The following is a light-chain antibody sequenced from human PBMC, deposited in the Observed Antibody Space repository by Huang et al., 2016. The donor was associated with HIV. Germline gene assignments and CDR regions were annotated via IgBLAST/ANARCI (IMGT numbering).Light chain of an antibody. V-gene: IGKV3-11*01. J-gene: IGKJ5*01. CDR1: QRVSSY. CDR3: QQRSNWPPLT. Sequence: EIVLTQSPAPLSLSPGERATLSCRASQRVSSYLAWYQQQPGQATRLLIYDASNRATGIPSRFSGSGSGTDFTLTISSLEPEDFAVYYCQQRSNWPPLTFGQGTRLEIK. CDR2: DAS.